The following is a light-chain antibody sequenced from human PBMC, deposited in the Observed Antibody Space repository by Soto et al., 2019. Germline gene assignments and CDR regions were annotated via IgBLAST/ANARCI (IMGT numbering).Light chain of an antibody. CDR2: LGS. CDR3: MQALQTPLYT. J-gene: IGKJ2*01. Sequence: DIVMTQSPLSLPVTPGEPASISCRSSQSLLHSNGYNYLDWYLQKPGQSPQLLIYLGSNRASGVPDRFSGSGSCTDFTMKISRVEAEDVGVYYCMQALQTPLYTFGQGTKREIK. V-gene: IGKV2-28*01. CDR1: QSLLHSNGYNY.